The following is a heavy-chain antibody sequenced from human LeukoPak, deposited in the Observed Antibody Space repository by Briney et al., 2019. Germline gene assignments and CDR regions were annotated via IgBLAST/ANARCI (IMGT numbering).Heavy chain of an antibody. V-gene: IGHV4-59*12. CDR2: IYYSGST. CDR1: GGSISSYY. J-gene: IGHJ4*02. Sequence: PSETLSLTCTVSGGSISSYYWSWIRQPPGKGLEWIGYIYYSGSTYYNPSLKSRVTISVDTSKNQFSLKLSSVTAADTAVYYCASAPDRNWFDYWGQGTLVTVSS. D-gene: IGHD1-1*01. CDR3: ASAPDRNWFDY.